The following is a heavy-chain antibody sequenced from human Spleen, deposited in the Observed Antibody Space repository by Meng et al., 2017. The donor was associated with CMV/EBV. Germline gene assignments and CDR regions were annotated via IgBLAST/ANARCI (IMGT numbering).Heavy chain of an antibody. Sequence: GGSLRLSCAASGFTFDDYAMHWVRQAPGKGLEWLANINQDGSVKYYVNSVRGRFTISRDNAKNSLYLQMNSLRVEDTAVYYCARIGYSSSATDYWGLGTLVTVSS. CDR1: GFTFDDYA. CDR2: INQDGSVK. D-gene: IGHD6-13*01. CDR3: ARIGYSSSATDY. V-gene: IGHV3-7*01. J-gene: IGHJ4*02.